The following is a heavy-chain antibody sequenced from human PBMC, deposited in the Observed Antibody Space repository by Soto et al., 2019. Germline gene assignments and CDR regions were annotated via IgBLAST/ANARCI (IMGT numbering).Heavy chain of an antibody. D-gene: IGHD2-15*01. CDR3: ARIKLPRYHYYYGMDV. CDR1: GFTFTDYW. J-gene: IGHJ6*02. V-gene: IGHV3-74*01. Sequence: EEQLVESGGGLVQPGGSLRLSCAASGFTFTDYWIHWVRQAPGKGLVWVSRISSDGTGTTYADSVKGRFTISRDYVKNTVYLQMNSLRAEDPAVYFCARIKLPRYHYYYGMDVWGQGLTVTVSS. CDR2: ISSDGTGT.